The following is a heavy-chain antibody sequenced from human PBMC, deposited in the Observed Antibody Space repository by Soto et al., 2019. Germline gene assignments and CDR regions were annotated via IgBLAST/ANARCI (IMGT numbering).Heavy chain of an antibody. CDR3: ARSAPNGPNFDY. J-gene: IGHJ4*02. Sequence: PSETLSLTCAVYGGSFSGYYWSWIRQPPGKGLEWIGEINHSGSTNYNPSLKSRVTISVDTSKNQFSLKLSSVTAADTAVYYCARSAPNGPNFDYWGQGTLVTVS. V-gene: IGHV4-34*01. D-gene: IGHD1-1*01. CDR1: GGSFSGYY. CDR2: INHSGST.